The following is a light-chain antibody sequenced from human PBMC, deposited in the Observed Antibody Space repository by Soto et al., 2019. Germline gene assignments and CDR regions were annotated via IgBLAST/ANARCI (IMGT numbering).Light chain of an antibody. Sequence: EIVLTQSPGTLSLSPGERATLSCRASQSVSSSYLAWYQQKPGQAPRLLIYGASSRATGIPDRFSGSGSGIDFTLTISRFEAEECAVYYCQQYGSKRTFGHGTKGDIK. J-gene: IGKJ1*01. V-gene: IGKV3-20*01. CDR3: QQYGSKRT. CDR1: QSVSSSY. CDR2: GAS.